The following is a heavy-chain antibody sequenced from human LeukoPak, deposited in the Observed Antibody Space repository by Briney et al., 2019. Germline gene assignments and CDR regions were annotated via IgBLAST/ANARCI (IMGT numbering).Heavy chain of an antibody. D-gene: IGHD3-9*01. CDR2: IIPTFGTA. J-gene: IGHJ6*03. CDR1: GGTFGNYV. CDR3: ASSPYYDILTAVKTYYYYYMDV. V-gene: IGHV1-69*06. Sequence: SVKVSCTASGGTFGNYVFSWVRQAPGQGLEWMGRIIPTFGTANVAQNFQGRVTISADKSTTTAYMELSSLRSEDTAVYYCASSPYYDILTAVKTYYYYYMDVWGKGTTVTVSS.